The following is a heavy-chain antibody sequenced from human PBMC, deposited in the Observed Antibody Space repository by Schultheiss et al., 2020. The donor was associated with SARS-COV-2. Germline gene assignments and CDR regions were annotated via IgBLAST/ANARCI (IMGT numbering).Heavy chain of an antibody. CDR1: GGSISSYY. CDR2: IYYSGST. Sequence: GSLRLSCTVSGGSISSYYWSWIRQPAGKGLEWIGYIYYSGSTNYNPSLKSRVTISVDTSKNQFSLKLSSVTAADTAVYYCASWSGYCSSTSCYDPVDYWGQGTLVTVSS. CDR3: ASWSGYCSSTSCYDPVDY. J-gene: IGHJ4*02. D-gene: IGHD2-2*03. V-gene: IGHV4-59*01.